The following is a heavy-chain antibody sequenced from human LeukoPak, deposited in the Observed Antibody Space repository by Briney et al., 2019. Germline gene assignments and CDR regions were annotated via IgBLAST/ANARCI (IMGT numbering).Heavy chain of an antibody. CDR2: IYPGDSDT. V-gene: IGHV5-51*01. D-gene: IGHD3-3*01. CDR1: GYTFSSYW. Sequence: GESLKISCKGSGYTFSSYWIGWVRQIPGKGLEWMGIIYPGDSDTRYSPSLQGQVTISADTSIGTAYLQWSSRKASDTAIYYRATQIDFRLDYWGQGTLVTVSS. CDR3: ATQIDFRLDY. J-gene: IGHJ4*02.